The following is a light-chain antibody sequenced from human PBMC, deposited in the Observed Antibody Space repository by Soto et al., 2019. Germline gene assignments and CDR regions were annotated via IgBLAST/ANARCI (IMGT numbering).Light chain of an antibody. CDR3: SSYTSSSRYV. J-gene: IGLJ1*01. CDR1: SSDVGGYNY. Sequence: QSVLTQPASVSGSPGQSITISCTGTSSDVGGYNYVSWYQQHPGKAPKLMIYEVSNRPSGVSNRFSGSKSGNTASLTISGLQAEDEADYYCSSYTSSSRYVFGTATKVTVL. V-gene: IGLV2-14*01. CDR2: EVS.